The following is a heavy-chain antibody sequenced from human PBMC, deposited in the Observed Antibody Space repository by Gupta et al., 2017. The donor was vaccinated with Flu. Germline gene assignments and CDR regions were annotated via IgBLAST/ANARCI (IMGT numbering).Heavy chain of an antibody. D-gene: IGHD2-2*01. Sequence: QMQLVESGGGVVQFGTSLRLSCAASGFTFRRYGRAGVPRAPRKGLEWVADIERDGRHKDYADSGRGRITISRDNSKNTVSLEMDSLRVEDTAVYYCAKDGPWTASCPYYCYYMDVWGKGTTVTVSS. CDR3: AKDGPWTASCPYYCYYMDV. J-gene: IGHJ6*03. CDR1: GFTFRRYG. CDR2: IERDGRHK. V-gene: IGHV3-30*18.